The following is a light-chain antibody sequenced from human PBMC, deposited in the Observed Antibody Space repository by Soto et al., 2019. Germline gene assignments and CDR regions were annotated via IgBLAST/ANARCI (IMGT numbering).Light chain of an antibody. CDR3: QQRSNWPPYT. CDR1: QSVSSY. V-gene: IGKV3-11*01. CDR2: DAS. J-gene: IGKJ2*01. Sequence: EIVLTQSPATLSLSPGERATLSCRASQSVSSYLAWYQQKPGQAPRRLIYDASNRATGIPARFSGSRSGTDFTLTISSLEPEDFAVYYCQQRSNWPPYTFGQWTKLEIK.